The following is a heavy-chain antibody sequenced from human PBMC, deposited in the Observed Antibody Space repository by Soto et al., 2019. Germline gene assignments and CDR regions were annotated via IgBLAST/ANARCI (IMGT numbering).Heavy chain of an antibody. CDR2: IYYSGST. V-gene: IGHV4-31*03. CDR3: ARDLCSGGSCYSSGRALDAFDI. Sequence: QVQLQESGPGLVKPSQTLSLTCTVSGGSISSGGYYWSWIRQHPGKGLEWIGYIYYSGSTYYNPSLKSRVTISVDTSKNQFSLKLSSVTAADTAVYYCARDLCSGGSCYSSGRALDAFDIWGQGTMVTVSS. J-gene: IGHJ3*02. D-gene: IGHD2-15*01. CDR1: GGSISSGGYY.